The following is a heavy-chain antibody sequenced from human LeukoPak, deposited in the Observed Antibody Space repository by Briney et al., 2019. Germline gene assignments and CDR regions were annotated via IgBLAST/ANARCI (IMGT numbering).Heavy chain of an antibody. CDR1: GGSISSSSYY. D-gene: IGHD2-15*01. CDR2: IYYSGST. CDR3: ARQGIGYPDY. Sequence: PSETLSLTCTVSGGSISSSSYYWGWIRQPPGKGLEWIGSIYYSGSTYYNPSLKSRVTISVDTSKNQFSLKLSSVTAADTAVYYCARQGIGYPDYWGQGTLVTVSS. J-gene: IGHJ4*02. V-gene: IGHV4-39*01.